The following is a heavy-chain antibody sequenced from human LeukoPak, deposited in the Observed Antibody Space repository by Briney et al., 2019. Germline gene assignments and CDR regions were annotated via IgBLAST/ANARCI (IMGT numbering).Heavy chain of an antibody. D-gene: IGHD3-3*01. V-gene: IGHV5-51*01. CDR1: GYSFTSYW. J-gene: IGHJ6*02. CDR3: ASTAIFGGIYYYGMDV. CDR2: IYPGDSDT. Sequence: GESLKISRKGSGYSFTSYWIGWVRQMPGKGLEWMGIIYPGDSDTRYSPSFQGQATISADKSISTAYLQWSSLKASDTAMYYCASTAIFGGIYYYGMDVWGQGTTVTVSS.